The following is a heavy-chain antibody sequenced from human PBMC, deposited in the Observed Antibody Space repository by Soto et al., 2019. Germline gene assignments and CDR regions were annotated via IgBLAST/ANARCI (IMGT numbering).Heavy chain of an antibody. CDR1: GGSISSSNW. Sequence: QVQLQESGPGLVKPSGTLSLTCAVSGGSISSSNWWSWVRQPPGKGLEWIGEIYHSGSTNYNPSLKSRVTRSVDKSKNQFSLKLSSVTAADTAVYYCAREYYDCWSGYSTNFDYWGQGTLVTVSS. CDR2: IYHSGST. J-gene: IGHJ4*02. CDR3: AREYYDCWSGYSTNFDY. V-gene: IGHV4-4*02. D-gene: IGHD3-3*01.